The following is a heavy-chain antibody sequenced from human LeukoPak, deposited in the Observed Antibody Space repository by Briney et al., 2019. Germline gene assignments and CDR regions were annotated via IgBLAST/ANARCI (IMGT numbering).Heavy chain of an antibody. Sequence: GGALRLSCVASGFTFISYVMHAVRQAPGKGVEWVAVISYDGSNKYYADSVKGRFTISRDNSKNTLYLQMDSLRAEDTAVYYCAKVKSSGWSPCDYWGQGTLVTVSS. CDR3: AKVKSSGWSPCDY. V-gene: IGHV3-30*18. J-gene: IGHJ4*02. CDR2: ISYDGSNK. CDR1: GFTFISYV. D-gene: IGHD6-19*01.